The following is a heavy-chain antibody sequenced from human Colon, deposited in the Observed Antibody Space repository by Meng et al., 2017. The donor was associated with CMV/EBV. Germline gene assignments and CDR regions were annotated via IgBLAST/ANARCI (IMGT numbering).Heavy chain of an antibody. V-gene: IGHV3-21*01. CDR1: GFIFTSFA. CDR2: ISSSGTYI. D-gene: IGHD2/OR15-2a*01. CDR3: TRTFRYYFDF. Sequence: GESLKISCAASGFIFTSFALHWVRQAPGKGLEWVSSISSSGTYIYYADSVKGRFTISRDNAKDSVDLLMTSLRAEDTAVYYCTRTFRYYFDFWGQGTLVTVSS. J-gene: IGHJ4*02.